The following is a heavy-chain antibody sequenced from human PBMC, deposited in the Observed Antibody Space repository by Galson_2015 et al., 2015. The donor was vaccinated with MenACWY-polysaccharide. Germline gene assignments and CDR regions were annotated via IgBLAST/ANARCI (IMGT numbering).Heavy chain of an antibody. J-gene: IGHJ2*01. Sequence: SLRLSCAASGSTFSSFAMHWVRHVIGKGLEWVAAIGTGGDTYYSGSVKGRFTISRENAKNSLYLQMNSLRAGDTAVYYCAREFTGDGSSWYYWYFDLWGRGTLVTVSS. CDR1: GSTFSSFA. CDR2: IGTGGDT. CDR3: AREFTGDGSSWYYWYFDL. V-gene: IGHV3-13*01. D-gene: IGHD6-13*01.